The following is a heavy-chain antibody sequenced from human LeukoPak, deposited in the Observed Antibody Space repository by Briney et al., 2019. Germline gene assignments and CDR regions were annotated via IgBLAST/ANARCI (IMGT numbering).Heavy chain of an antibody. CDR2: ISSSGSTI. V-gene: IGHV3-48*03. CDR3: ARDISTVTTSVQTLDY. Sequence: GGSLRLSCAASGFTFSSYEMNWVRQAPGKGLEWVSYISSSGSTIYYADSVKGRFTISRDNAENSLYLQMNSLRAEDTAVYYCARDISTVTTSVQTLDYWGQGTLVTVSS. J-gene: IGHJ4*02. CDR1: GFTFSSYE. D-gene: IGHD4-17*01.